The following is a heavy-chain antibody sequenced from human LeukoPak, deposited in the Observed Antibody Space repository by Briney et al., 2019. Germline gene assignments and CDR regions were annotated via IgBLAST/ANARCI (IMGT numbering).Heavy chain of an antibody. J-gene: IGHJ4*02. V-gene: IGHV3-64D*06. Sequence: GGSLRLSCSASGFIISNYAMHWVRQAPGKGREYVSAISANGGSTYYADSVKGRFTISRDNSKNTLYLQMSSLRAEDTAIYHCVKDLYRGDTSSWYYFDYWGQGTLVTVSS. CDR2: ISANGGST. D-gene: IGHD6-13*01. CDR1: GFIISNYA. CDR3: VKDLYRGDTSSWYYFDY.